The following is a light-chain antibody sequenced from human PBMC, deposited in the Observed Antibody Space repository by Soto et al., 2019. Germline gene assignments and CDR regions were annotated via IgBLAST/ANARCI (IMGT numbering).Light chain of an antibody. V-gene: IGKV3-11*01. CDR1: QSVSGY. J-gene: IGKJ2*01. Sequence: EIVLTQSPATLSLSPGERATLSCRASQSVSGYVAWYQQKPGQAPRLLIYDASNRATGIPARFSGSGSGTDFTLTISSLEPEDFAVYYCQQRGNWRPGPFGQGTKLEN. CDR3: QQRGNWRPGP. CDR2: DAS.